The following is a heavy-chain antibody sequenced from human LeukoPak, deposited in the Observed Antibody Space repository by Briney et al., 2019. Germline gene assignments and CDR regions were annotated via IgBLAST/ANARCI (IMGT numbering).Heavy chain of an antibody. D-gene: IGHD2-21*02. CDR2: ISWNSSSI. CDR1: GFTFDDYA. Sequence: PGGSLRLSCAASGFTFDDYAMHWVRQAPGKGLEWVSGISWNSSSIGYADSVKGRFTISRDNAKNSLYLQMNSLRAEDTALYYCAKGSVSVVVTATSFDYWGQGTLVTVSS. V-gene: IGHV3-9*01. J-gene: IGHJ4*02. CDR3: AKGSVSVVVTATSFDY.